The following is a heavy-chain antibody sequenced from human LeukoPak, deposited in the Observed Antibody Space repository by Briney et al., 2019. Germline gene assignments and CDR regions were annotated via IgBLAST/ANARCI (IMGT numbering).Heavy chain of an antibody. V-gene: IGHV1-18*01. CDR3: ALCYCSSTSCYTDY. CDR2: FSAYNGNT. J-gene: IGHJ4*02. CDR1: GYTFTSYG. Sequence: ASVKVSCKASGYTFTSYGISWVRQAPGQGLEWMGWFSAYNGNTNYAQKLQGRATMTTDTSTSTAYMELRRLRSDDTAVYYCALCYCSSTSCYTDYWGQGTLVTVSS. D-gene: IGHD2-2*02.